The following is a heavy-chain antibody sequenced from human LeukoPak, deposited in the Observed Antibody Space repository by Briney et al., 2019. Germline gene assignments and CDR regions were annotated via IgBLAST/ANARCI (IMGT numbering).Heavy chain of an antibody. J-gene: IGHJ4*02. D-gene: IGHD3-22*01. V-gene: IGHV3-48*04. CDR3: ARDRLYYYDSSGYYYFDY. CDR2: ISSSGSTI. Sequence: PGGSLRLSCEASGFTFIDYTMNWVRQAPGKGLEWVAYISSSGSTIYYGDSVKGRFTISRDNAKNSLYLQMNSLRAEDTAVYYCARDRLYYYDSSGYYYFDYWGQGTLVTVSS. CDR1: GFTFIDYT.